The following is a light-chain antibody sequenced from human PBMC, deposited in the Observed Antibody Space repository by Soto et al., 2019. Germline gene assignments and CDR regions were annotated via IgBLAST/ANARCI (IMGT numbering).Light chain of an antibody. CDR2: EVS. CDR3: SSYAGSNNLV. V-gene: IGLV2-8*01. Sequence: QSALTQPPSASGSPGQSVTISCTGTTSDVGGYKYVSWYQQHPGKAPKLMIYEVSKRPSGAPDRFSGSKSGNTASLTVSGLQAEDEADYYCSSYAGSNNLVFGGGTKLTVL. J-gene: IGLJ2*01. CDR1: TSDVGGYKY.